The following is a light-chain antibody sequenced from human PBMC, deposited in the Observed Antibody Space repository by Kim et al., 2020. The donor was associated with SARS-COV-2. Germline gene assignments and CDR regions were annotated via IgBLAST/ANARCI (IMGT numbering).Light chain of an antibody. J-gene: IGLJ2*01. CDR1: NIGIKS. CDR2: ADV. V-gene: IGLV3-21*03. CDR3: QVWDSSSDQAL. Sequence: APGKTASLSCGGNNIGIKSVHWYQQSPGQAPLLVVFADVDRPAGIPERFSGSSSGNTATLTINRVESGDEADYYCQVWDSSSDQALFGGGTQLTVL.